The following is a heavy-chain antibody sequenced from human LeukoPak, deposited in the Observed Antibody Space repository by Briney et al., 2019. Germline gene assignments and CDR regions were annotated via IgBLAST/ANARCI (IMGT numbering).Heavy chain of an antibody. D-gene: IGHD6-6*01. CDR1: GYSISSGYY. J-gene: IGHJ6*03. CDR2: IYHSGST. CDR3: ARDFSSSSTVYYYYYMDV. Sequence: SETLSLTCTVSGYSISSGYYWGWIRQPPGKGLEWIGSIYHSGSTYYNPSLKSRVTISVDTSKNQFSLKLSSVTAADTAIYYCARDFSSSSTVYYYYYMDVWGKGTTVTVSS. V-gene: IGHV4-38-2*02.